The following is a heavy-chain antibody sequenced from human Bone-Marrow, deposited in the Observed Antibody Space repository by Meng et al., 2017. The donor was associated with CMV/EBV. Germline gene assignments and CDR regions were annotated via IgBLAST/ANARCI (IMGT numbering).Heavy chain of an antibody. CDR2: IKQDGSEK. CDR1: GFTVSSNY. D-gene: IGHD4-11*01. V-gene: IGHV3-7*01. J-gene: IGHJ5*02. CDR3: ARDSDYSNYNWFNP. Sequence: GESLKISCAASGFTVSSNYMSWVRQAPGKGLEWVANIKQDGSEKYYVDSVKGRFTISRDNAKNSLYLQMNSLRAEDTAVYYCARDSDYSNYNWFNPWGKGPLVPVSS.